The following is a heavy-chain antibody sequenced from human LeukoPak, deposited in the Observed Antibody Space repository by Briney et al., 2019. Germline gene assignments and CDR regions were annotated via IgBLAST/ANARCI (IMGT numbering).Heavy chain of an antibody. J-gene: IGHJ4*02. V-gene: IGHV1-18*01. CDR3: AWDDRDFYDFWRPFDY. CDR1: GYTFTSHG. D-gene: IGHD3-3*01. Sequence: ASVKVSCKASGYTFTSHGISWVRQAPAQGLEGMGLISAYNGNTKYAQKLQGRVTMTTDRSTSTAHMELRSLRSDDTAGYYCAWDDRDFYDFWRPFDYWGQGTLVTVSS. CDR2: ISAYNGNT.